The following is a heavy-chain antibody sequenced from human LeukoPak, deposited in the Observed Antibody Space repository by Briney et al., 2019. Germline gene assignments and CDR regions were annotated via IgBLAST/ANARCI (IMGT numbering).Heavy chain of an antibody. CDR3: ATSESQTKFDY. CDR2: IYPGDSDT. V-gene: IGHV5-51*01. J-gene: IGHJ4*02. D-gene: IGHD1/OR15-1a*01. Sequence: GESLKISCKGSGYSFASYWIGWVRQMPGKGLEWMGIIYPGDSDTRYSPSIQGQVTISADKSISTAYLQWSSLKASDTAMYYCATSESQTKFDYWGQGTLVTASS. CDR1: GYSFASYW.